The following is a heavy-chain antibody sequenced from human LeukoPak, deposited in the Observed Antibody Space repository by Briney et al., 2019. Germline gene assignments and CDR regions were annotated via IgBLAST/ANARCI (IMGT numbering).Heavy chain of an antibody. CDR3: ARGPPYGTRCDYLDY. J-gene: IGHJ4*02. CDR2: IKKDGSET. V-gene: IGHV3-7*01. CDR1: GFTFSSYW. D-gene: IGHD3-10*01. Sequence: GGSLRLSCAASGFTFSSYWMTWVRQAPGKGLEWVADIKKDGSETNQRDSVKGRFTISRDNAKSSLYLQMNTLRAEDTAVYYCARGPPYGTRCDYLDYWGQGTLVTVSS.